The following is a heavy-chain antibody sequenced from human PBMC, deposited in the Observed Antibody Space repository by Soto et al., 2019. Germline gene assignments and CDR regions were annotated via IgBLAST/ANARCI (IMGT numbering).Heavy chain of an antibody. V-gene: IGHV3-21*01. CDR1: GFTFSSYS. J-gene: IGHJ5*02. CDR3: ASFWTSLEWFNPNPFFDP. D-gene: IGHD3-3*01. Sequence: PGGSLRLSCAASGFTFSSYSMNWVRQAPGKGLEWVSSISSSSSYIYYADSVKGRFTISRDNAKNSLYLQMNSLRAEDTAVYYCASFWTSLEWFNPNPFFDPWGQGTLVTVSS. CDR2: ISSSSSYI.